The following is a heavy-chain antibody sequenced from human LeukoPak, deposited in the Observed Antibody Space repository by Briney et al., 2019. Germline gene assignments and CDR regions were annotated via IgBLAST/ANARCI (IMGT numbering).Heavy chain of an antibody. Sequence: PSETLSLTCAVDGVSFSGYYWSWIRQPPGKGLEWIGEINHSGSTNYNPSLKSRVTISVDTSKNQFSLKLSSVTAADTAVYYCARGVVAINHYFDYWGQGTLVTVSS. J-gene: IGHJ4*02. V-gene: IGHV4-34*01. CDR3: ARGVVAINHYFDY. D-gene: IGHD2-15*01. CDR1: GVSFSGYY. CDR2: INHSGST.